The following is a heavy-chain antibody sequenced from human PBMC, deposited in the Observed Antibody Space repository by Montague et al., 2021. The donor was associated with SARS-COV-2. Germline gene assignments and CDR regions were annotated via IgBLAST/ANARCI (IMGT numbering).Heavy chain of an antibody. CDR2: IHHSGST. J-gene: IGHJ4*02. V-gene: IGHV4-59*08. Sequence: SETLSLTCTVSGGSINSFYWSWVRQSPGKRMEWMGYIHHSGSTKYNPSLQSRVTMSLDTSRNQHTLKLSSVTAADTAIYYCATQADGFTSGSLDYWGQGTLVTVSS. CDR3: ATQADGFTSGSLDY. CDR1: GGSINSFY. D-gene: IGHD6-13*01.